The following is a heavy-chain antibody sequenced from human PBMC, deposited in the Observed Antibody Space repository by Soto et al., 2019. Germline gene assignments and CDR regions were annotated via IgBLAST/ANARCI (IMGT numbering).Heavy chain of an antibody. CDR1: GGSISGSY. V-gene: IGHV4-59*01. D-gene: IGHD6-19*01. CDR3: ARSVAVPGAHIDY. Sequence: SETLSLTCSVSGGSISGSYWSWIRQSPGKGLEWLGYVYYTGSTNYSSSLRSRVSISVDTSKNEFSLRLSSVTAADTAVYFCARSVAVPGAHIDYWGQGTQVTASS. CDR2: VYYTGST. J-gene: IGHJ4*02.